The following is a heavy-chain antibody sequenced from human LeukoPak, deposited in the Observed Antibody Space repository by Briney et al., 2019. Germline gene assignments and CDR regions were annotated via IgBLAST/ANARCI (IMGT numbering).Heavy chain of an antibody. J-gene: IGHJ4*02. CDR2: ISGYGGST. CDR3: AKDSYGIGPLLD. Sequence: PGGSLRLSCAASGFTFDDYAMHWVRQAPGKGLEWVSLISGYGGSTYYADSVKGRLTISRDNSKNSLYLQMNSLRTEDTALYYCAKDSYGIGPLLDWGQGTLVTVSS. V-gene: IGHV3-43*02. CDR1: GFTFDDYA. D-gene: IGHD5-18*01.